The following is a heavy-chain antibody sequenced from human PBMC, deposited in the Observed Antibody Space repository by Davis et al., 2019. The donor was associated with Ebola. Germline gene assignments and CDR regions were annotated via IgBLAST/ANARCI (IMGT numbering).Heavy chain of an antibody. J-gene: IGHJ4*02. CDR2: IIPIFGTA. D-gene: IGHD3-22*01. V-gene: IGHV1-69*13. CDR1: GGNFRSYA. CDR3: ARDSPKYDSSGYLDY. Sequence: SVKVSCKASGGNFRSYAISWVRQAPGQGLEWMGGIIPIFGTANYAQKFQGRVTITADESTSTAYMELSSLRSEDTAVYYCARDSPKYDSSGYLDYWGRGTLVTVSS.